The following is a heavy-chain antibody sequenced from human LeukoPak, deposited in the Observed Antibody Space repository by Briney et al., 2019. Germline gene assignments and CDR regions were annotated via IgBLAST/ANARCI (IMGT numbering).Heavy chain of an antibody. CDR1: GFTFDDYG. J-gene: IGHJ4*02. CDR2: INWNGGST. D-gene: IGHD3-22*01. V-gene: IGHV3-20*01. CDR3: ARGNYYDSSGYDY. Sequence: GGSLRLSCAASGFTFDDYGMSWVRQAPGKGLDWVSGINWNGGSTGYADSVKGRFTISRDNAKNSLYLQMNSLRAEDTALYHCARGNYYDSSGYDYWGQGTLVTVSS.